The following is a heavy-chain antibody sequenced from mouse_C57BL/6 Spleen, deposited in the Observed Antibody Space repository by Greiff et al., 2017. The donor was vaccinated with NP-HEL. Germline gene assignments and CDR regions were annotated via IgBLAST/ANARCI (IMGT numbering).Heavy chain of an antibody. CDR2: ISSGSSTI. CDR3: ARSLYSNYDYYAMDY. V-gene: IGHV5-17*01. D-gene: IGHD2-5*01. J-gene: IGHJ4*01. Sequence: EVKLMESGGGLVKPGGSLKLSCAASGFTFSDYGMHWVRQAPEKGLEWVAYISSGSSTIYYADTVKGRFTISTDNAKNTLFLQMTSLRSEDTAMYYCARSLYSNYDYYAMDYWGQGTSVTVSS. CDR1: GFTFSDYG.